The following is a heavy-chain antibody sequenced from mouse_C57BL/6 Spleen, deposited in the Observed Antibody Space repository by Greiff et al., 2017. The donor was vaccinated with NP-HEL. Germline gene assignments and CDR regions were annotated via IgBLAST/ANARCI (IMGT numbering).Heavy chain of an antibody. CDR1: GFTFTDYG. CDR2: ISSGSSSI. V-gene: IGHV5-17*01. J-gene: IGHJ3*01. Sequence: DVHLVESGGGLVKPGGSLKLSCAASGFTFTDYGMHWVRQAPEKGLEWITYISSGSSSIYYADTVKGRFTISRDNAKNTLFRQMPSLRSEDTAIYYCARDYSFAYWGQGTLVTVSA. CDR3: ARDYSFAY. D-gene: IGHD2-13*01.